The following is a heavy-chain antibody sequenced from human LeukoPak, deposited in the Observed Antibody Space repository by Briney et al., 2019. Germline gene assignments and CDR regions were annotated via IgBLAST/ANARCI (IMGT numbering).Heavy chain of an antibody. CDR2: IYYSGNT. CDR3: ARGDWNDSCFDY. J-gene: IGHJ4*02. CDR1: GGSISSGGYY. V-gene: IGHV4-31*03. D-gene: IGHD1-1*01. Sequence: SQTLSLTCTVSGGSISSGGYYWSWIRQHPGKGLEWIGYIYYSGNTYYNPSLKSRVSISVDTSKNQFSLRLSSATAADTAVYDCARGDWNDSCFDYWGQGTLVTVSS.